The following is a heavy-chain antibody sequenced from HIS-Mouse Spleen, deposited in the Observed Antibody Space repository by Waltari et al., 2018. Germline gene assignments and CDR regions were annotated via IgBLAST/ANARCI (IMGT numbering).Heavy chain of an antibody. CDR1: GFTFSSYA. D-gene: IGHD5-18*01. J-gene: IGHJ4*02. CDR2: ISYEGSNK. V-gene: IGHV3-30-3*01. Sequence: QVQLVESGGGVVQPGRSLRLSCAASGFTFSSYAMHWVRQAPGKGLEWVAVISYEGSNKYYADSVKGRFTISRDNSKNTLYLQMNSLRAEDTAVYYCARGFVDTAMVDYWGQGTLVTVSS. CDR3: ARGFVDTAMVDY.